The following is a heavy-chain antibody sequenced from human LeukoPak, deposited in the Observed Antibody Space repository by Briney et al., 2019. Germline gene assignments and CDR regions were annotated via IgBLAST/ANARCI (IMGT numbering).Heavy chain of an antibody. Sequence: SGPTLVKPTQTLTLTCTFSGFSLSTSGVGVGWIRQPAGKALEWLALIYWDDDKRYSPSLKSRLTITKDTSKNQVVLTMASMDPVDTATYYCAHSRSLTGTYFRWFVPWGPGTLVTVSS. J-gene: IGHJ5*02. CDR1: GFSLSTSGVG. CDR3: AHSRSLTGTYFRWFVP. V-gene: IGHV2-5*02. CDR2: IYWDDDK. D-gene: IGHD1-7*01.